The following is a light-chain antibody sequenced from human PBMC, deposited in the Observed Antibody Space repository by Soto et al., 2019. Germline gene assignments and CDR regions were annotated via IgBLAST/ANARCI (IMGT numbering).Light chain of an antibody. J-gene: IGLJ1*01. Sequence: QSVLTQPPSASGSPGQSVTISCTGTSSDVGGYNYVSWYQQHPGKAPKLMIYEVSKRPSGVPDRFSGSRSGTSASLAIVGLRSEDEAIYYCAAWDASLSACVFGNGTKVTVL. V-gene: IGLV2-8*01. CDR2: EVS. CDR1: SSDVGGYNY. CDR3: AAWDASLSACV.